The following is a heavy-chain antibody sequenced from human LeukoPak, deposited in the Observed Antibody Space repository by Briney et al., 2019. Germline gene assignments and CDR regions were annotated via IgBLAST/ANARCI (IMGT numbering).Heavy chain of an antibody. CDR2: VYFSGVT. V-gene: IGHV4-59*01. D-gene: IGHD4-17*01. J-gene: IGHJ4*02. Sequence: SETLSLTRNVSGDSLGRYYWSWIRQPPGKTLEWLGHVYFSGVTTYNPSLKSRVTISVDTSKNQFSLKLNSVTAADTAVYYCARESGVSASTVDFDYWGQGTLVTVSS. CDR3: ARESGVSASTVDFDY. CDR1: GDSLGRYY.